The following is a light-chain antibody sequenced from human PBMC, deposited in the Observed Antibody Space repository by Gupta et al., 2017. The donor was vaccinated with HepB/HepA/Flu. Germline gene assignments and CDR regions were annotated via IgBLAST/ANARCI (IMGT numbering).Light chain of an antibody. CDR1: SANIGSNY. V-gene: IGLV1-47*01. Sequence: QSVLTQPPSASGTPGQRVTISCSGSSANIGSNYVYWYQQLPATAPKRRIYRNNQRPSGVPDRLSGAKSGTYASPVTSGLGSEDEAYDYCAERDDSLSGSVFGGGTKLTVL. J-gene: IGLJ2*01. CDR3: AERDDSLSGSV. CDR2: RNN.